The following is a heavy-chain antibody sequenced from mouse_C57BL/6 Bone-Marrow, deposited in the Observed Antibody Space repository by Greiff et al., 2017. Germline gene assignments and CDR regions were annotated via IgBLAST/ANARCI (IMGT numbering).Heavy chain of an antibody. CDR3: ARSRTTVVDY. Sequence: QVQLQQPGAELVKPGASVKLSCKASGYTFTSYWMHWVKQRPGQGLEWIGMIHPNSGSTNYNEKFKSKATLTVDKSSSTAYMQLSSLTSEDAAVYYCARSRTTVVDYWGQGTTLTVSS. CDR1: GYTFTSYW. D-gene: IGHD1-1*01. CDR2: IHPNSGST. J-gene: IGHJ2*01. V-gene: IGHV1-64*01.